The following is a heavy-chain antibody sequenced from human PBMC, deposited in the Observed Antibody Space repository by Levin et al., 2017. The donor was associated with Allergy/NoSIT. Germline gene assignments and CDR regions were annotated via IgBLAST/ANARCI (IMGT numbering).Heavy chain of an antibody. Sequence: SQTLSLTCTVSGGSISSYYWSWIRQPPGKGLEWIGYIYSSGSTNYNPSLKSRVTISVDTSKNQFSLKLSSVTAADTAVYYCARGNSGLWATNYFDYWGQGTLVTVSS. CDR2: IYSSGST. D-gene: IGHD5-18*01. CDR3: ARGNSGLWATNYFDY. CDR1: GGSISSYY. J-gene: IGHJ4*02. V-gene: IGHV4-59*01.